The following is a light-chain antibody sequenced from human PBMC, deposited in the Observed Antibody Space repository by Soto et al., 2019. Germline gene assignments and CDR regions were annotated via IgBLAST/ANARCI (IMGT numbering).Light chain of an antibody. CDR3: QQYNKRTWT. CDR1: QSVXGT. J-gene: IGKJ1*01. Sequence: IGVTHCPSTLSVSPGGRATLACRASQSVXGTFACYQQKPGQAPRILXYGASTRETSFPARLSGSGSATDFTLTISSLQSAYSAVYYCQQYNKRTWTFGQGTKVDI. CDR2: GAS. V-gene: IGKV3-15*01.